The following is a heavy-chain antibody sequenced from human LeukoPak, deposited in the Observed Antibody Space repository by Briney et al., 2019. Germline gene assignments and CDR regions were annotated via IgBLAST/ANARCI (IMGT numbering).Heavy chain of an antibody. D-gene: IGHD5-12*01. CDR3: ARVDIRTAFFDY. CDR2: IYSSGST. Sequence: SETLSLTCTVSGGSINSYYWSWIRQPAGKGLEWIGRIYSSGSTGYNPSLKSRVTMSLDTSKNQFSLKLSSVTAADTAVYYCARVDIRTAFFDYWGQGTLVTVSS. CDR1: GGSINSYY. V-gene: IGHV4-4*07. J-gene: IGHJ4*02.